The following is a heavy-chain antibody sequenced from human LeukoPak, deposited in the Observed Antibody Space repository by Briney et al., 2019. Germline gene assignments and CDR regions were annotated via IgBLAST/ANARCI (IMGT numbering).Heavy chain of an antibody. Sequence: QAGGSLRLSCAASGFTFSSYGMHWVRQAPGKGLEWVAVIWYDGSNKYYADSVKGRFTISRDNSKNTLYLQMNSLRAEDTAVYYCARGDSSGHYSAYWGQGTLVTVSS. V-gene: IGHV3-33*01. CDR3: ARGDSSGHYSAY. CDR2: IWYDGSNK. J-gene: IGHJ4*02. CDR1: GFTFSSYG. D-gene: IGHD3-22*01.